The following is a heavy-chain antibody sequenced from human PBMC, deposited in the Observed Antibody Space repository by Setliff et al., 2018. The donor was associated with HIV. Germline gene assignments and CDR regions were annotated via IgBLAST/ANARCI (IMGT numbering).Heavy chain of an antibody. Sequence: SETLSLTCTVSGGSISSGSYYWSWIRQPAGKGLEWIGRFYTSGSTNYSPSLKSRVTMSVDTSKNQFSLKLSSVTAADTAVYYCARERKPWYYYDSSGYYFYWYFDLWGRGTLVTVSS. D-gene: IGHD3-22*01. V-gene: IGHV4-61*02. CDR2: FYTSGST. CDR1: GGSISSGSYY. J-gene: IGHJ2*01. CDR3: ARERKPWYYYDSSGYYFYWYFDL.